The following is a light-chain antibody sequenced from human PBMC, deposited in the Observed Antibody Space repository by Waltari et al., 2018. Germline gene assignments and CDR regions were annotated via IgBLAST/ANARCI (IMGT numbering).Light chain of an antibody. V-gene: IGLV1-44*01. J-gene: IGLJ3*02. CDR1: RSNIRSNT. Sequence: QSVLTQPPSASGPPGQRVTIPCSGSRSNIRSNTVTWYQQLPGTAPKLLIYSNNQRPSGVPDRFSGSKSGTSASLAISGLQSEDEADYYCAAWDDSLYWVFGGGTKLTVL. CDR2: SNN. CDR3: AAWDDSLYWV.